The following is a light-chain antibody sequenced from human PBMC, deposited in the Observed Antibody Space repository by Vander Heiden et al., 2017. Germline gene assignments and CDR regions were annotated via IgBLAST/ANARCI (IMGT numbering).Light chain of an antibody. V-gene: IGLV1-40*01. J-gene: IGLJ3*02. CDR2: GDS. CDR3: QSYDTSLSGWV. CDR1: SSNIGAGYD. Sequence: QSVLTQPPSVSGAPGQRVTISGTGSSSNIGAGYDVHWYHQLPGTAPKLLIYGDSNRPSGVPDRFSGSKSGTSASLAITGLQAEDEADYYCQSYDTSLSGWVFGGGTKLTVL.